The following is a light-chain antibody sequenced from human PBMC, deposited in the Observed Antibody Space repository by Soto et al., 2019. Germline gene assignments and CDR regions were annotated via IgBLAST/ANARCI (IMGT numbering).Light chain of an antibody. CDR2: IAF. CDR3: QQSYSAPLT. Sequence: DIPVTQSPSSLSASVGDRVTITCRASQSISNHMNWYQQRQGKAPKLLIYIAFNLQSGVSSRISGSGSAKDFTLTINSLQPEDFATYYYQQSYSAPLTFGGGTKVEIK. V-gene: IGKV1-39*01. CDR1: QSISNH. J-gene: IGKJ4*01.